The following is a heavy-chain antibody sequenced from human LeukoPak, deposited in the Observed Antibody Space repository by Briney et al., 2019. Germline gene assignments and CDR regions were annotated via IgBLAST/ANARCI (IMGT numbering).Heavy chain of an antibody. Sequence: SETLSLTCAVYGGSFSGYYWSWIRQPPGKGLEWIGEIKHSVSTKHNTSPKSRVNISVHTSKNKSSLKLSSVTAVDTAVYYYARLGIAAAGIGSWGQGTLVTVSS. CDR3: ARLGIAAAGIGS. J-gene: IGHJ4*02. CDR1: GGSFSGYY. CDR2: IKHSVST. D-gene: IGHD6-13*01. V-gene: IGHV4-34*01.